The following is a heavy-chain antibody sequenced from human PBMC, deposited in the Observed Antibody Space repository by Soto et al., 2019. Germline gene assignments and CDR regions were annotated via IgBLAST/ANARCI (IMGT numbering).Heavy chain of an antibody. CDR2: ISSSSSYI. CDR3: ARSTEQQLVPRAFDI. Sequence: GGSLRLSCAASGFTFSSYSMNWVRQAPGKGLEWVSSISSSSSYIYYADSVKGRFTISRDNAKNSLYLQMNSLRAEDTAVYYCARSTEQQLVPRAFDIWDQGTMVTVSS. D-gene: IGHD6-13*01. V-gene: IGHV3-21*01. J-gene: IGHJ3*02. CDR1: GFTFSSYS.